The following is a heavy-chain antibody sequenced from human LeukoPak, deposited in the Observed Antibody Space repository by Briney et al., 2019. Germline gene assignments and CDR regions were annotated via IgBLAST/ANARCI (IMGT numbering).Heavy chain of an antibody. V-gene: IGHV3-48*01. Sequence: GGSLRLSCAASGFTFSSYSMNWVRQAPGKGLEWVSYISSSSSTIYYADSVKGRFTIPRDNAKNSLYLQMNSLRAEDTAVYYCARRGGYSDYWGQGTLVTVSS. CDR2: ISSSSSTI. CDR3: ARRGGYSDY. D-gene: IGHD5-24*01. J-gene: IGHJ4*02. CDR1: GFTFSSYS.